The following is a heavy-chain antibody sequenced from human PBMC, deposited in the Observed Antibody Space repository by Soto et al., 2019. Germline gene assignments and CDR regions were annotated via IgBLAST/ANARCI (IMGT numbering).Heavy chain of an antibody. CDR1: GYSFASYW. J-gene: IGHJ6*02. CDR3: ARTRSFTLGFYYDGMDV. V-gene: IGHV5-51*01. CDR2: IYPGDSDT. D-gene: IGHD6-6*01. Sequence: GESLKISCNGSGYSFASYWIGWVRQMPWKDLEWMGIIYPGDSDTRYSPSFQGQVTISADKSLRTAYLQWTSLKASDTALYYCARTRSFTLGFYYDGMDVWGQGTTVTVSS.